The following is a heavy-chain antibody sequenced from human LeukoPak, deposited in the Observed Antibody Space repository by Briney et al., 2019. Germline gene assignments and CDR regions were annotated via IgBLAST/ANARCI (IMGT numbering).Heavy chain of an antibody. V-gene: IGHV3-23*01. CDR1: GFTFSSYA. CDR3: ARGRSSCFDY. J-gene: IGHJ4*02. CDR2: IIGVGGST. D-gene: IGHD6-13*01. Sequence: QPGGSLRLSCAASGFTFSSYAMSWVRQAPGEGLEWVSAIIGVGGSTYYADSVKGRFTISRDNSKNTLYLQMNSLRAEDTAVYYCARGRSSCFDYWGQGTLVTVSS.